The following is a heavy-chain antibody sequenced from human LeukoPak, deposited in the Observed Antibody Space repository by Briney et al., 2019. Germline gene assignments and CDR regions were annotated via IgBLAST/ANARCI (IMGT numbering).Heavy chain of an antibody. Sequence: GGSLRLSCAASGFTVSSNYMSWVRQAPGKGLEWVSVIYSGGSTYYADSVKGRFTISRDNSKNTLYLQVNSLRAEDTAVYYCAREPRVAGTTMVWGQGTMVTVSS. D-gene: IGHD6-19*01. CDR1: GFTVSSNY. V-gene: IGHV3-53*01. CDR2: IYSGGST. CDR3: AREPRVAGTTMV. J-gene: IGHJ3*01.